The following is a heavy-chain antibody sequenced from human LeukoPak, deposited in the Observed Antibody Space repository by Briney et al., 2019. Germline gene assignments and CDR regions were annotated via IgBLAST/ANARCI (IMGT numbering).Heavy chain of an antibody. Sequence: PGGSLRLSCAASGFTFSSYSMNWVRQAPGKGLEWVSYISSSSSTIYYADSVKGRFTISRDNAKNSLYLQMNSLRAEDTAVYYCASRSYYYGSGSYLKGAYYFDYWGQGTLVTVSS. J-gene: IGHJ4*02. CDR3: ASRSYYYGSGSYLKGAYYFDY. V-gene: IGHV3-48*01. CDR2: ISSSSSTI. CDR1: GFTFSSYS. D-gene: IGHD3-10*01.